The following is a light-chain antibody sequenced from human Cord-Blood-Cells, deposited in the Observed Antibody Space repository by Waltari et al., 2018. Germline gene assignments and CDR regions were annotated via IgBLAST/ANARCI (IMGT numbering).Light chain of an antibody. V-gene: IGLV2-14*03. CDR1: SSDVVGSNY. CDR2: DVS. Sequence: QSALTQPASVSGSPGPSITISCTGTSSDVVGSNYVSWYQQHPGKAPKLMIYDVSNRPSGVSNRFSGSKSGNTASLTISGLQAEDEADYYCSSYTSSSTLVFGGGTKLTVL. J-gene: IGLJ3*02. CDR3: SSYTSSSTLV.